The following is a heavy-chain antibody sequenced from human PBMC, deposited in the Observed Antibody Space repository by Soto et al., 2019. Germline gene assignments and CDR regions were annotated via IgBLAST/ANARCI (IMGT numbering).Heavy chain of an antibody. CDR3: AGGYDVAVXPGAIDSRYYYYYGMDV. CDR1: GYTLTELS. CDR2: FDPEDGET. D-gene: IGHD3-10*02. J-gene: IGHJ6*02. Sequence: ASVKVSCKVSGYTLTELSMHWVRQAPGKGLEWMGGFDPEDGETIYAQKFQGRVTMTEDTSTDTAYMELSSLRSEDTAVYYCAGGYDVAVXPGAIDSRYYYYYGMDVWGQGTTVTVSS. V-gene: IGHV1-24*01.